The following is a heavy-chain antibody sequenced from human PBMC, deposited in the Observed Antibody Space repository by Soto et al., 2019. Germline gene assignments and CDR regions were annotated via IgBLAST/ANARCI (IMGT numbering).Heavy chain of an antibody. Sequence: QVQLQESGPGLVKPSETLSLTCTVSGGSISSYYWSWIRQPPGKGLEWIGYIYYSGSTNYNPSLKSRVTISVDTSKNQFSLKLSSVTAADTAVYYCARDSLRRYYYGSGSSYGGFDPWGQGTLVTVSS. D-gene: IGHD3-10*01. V-gene: IGHV4-59*01. J-gene: IGHJ5*02. CDR2: IYYSGST. CDR3: ARDSLRRYYYGSGSSYGGFDP. CDR1: GGSISSYY.